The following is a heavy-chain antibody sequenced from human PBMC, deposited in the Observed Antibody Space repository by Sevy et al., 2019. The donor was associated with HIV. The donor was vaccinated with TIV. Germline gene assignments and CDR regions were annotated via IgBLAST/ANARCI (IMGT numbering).Heavy chain of an antibody. D-gene: IGHD3-9*01. V-gene: IGHV3-30-3*01. CDR3: ARDSTAVLRYFDWTLDV. CDR2: ISYDGSNK. CDR1: GFTFSSYA. J-gene: IGHJ6*02. Sequence: GGSLRLSCAASGFTFSSYAMHWVRQAPGKGLEWVAVISYDGSNKYYADSVKGRFTISRANSKNTLYLQMNSLRVEDTAVYYCARDSTAVLRYFDWTLDVWGQGTTVTVSS.